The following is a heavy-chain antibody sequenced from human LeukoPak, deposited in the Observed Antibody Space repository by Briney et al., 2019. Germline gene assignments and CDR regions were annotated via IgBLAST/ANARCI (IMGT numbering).Heavy chain of an antibody. J-gene: IGHJ4*02. CDR3: ARHLQRGFHFDY. Sequence: SGTLSLTCAVYGGSFSRHYWSWIRQPPGKGLEWIGEINHSGSTNYNPSLKSRVTISVDTSKNQFSLKLSSVTAADTAVYYCARHLQRGFHFDYWGQGTLVTVSP. CDR1: GGSFSRHY. V-gene: IGHV4-34*01. CDR2: INHSGST. D-gene: IGHD3-22*01.